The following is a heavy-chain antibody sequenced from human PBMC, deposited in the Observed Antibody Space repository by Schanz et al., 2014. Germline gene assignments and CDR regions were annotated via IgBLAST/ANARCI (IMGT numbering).Heavy chain of an antibody. J-gene: IGHJ4*02. Sequence: EVQLLESGGGLVEPGGSLRLSCAASGFSFSSYAMGWVRQARGKGLEWVSAMNESHSTIYYADSVRGRITISRDKAENTVFLQMNSLRAEDTAVYYCARKVVDAIGGYYDNWGQGTRVIVSS. CDR2: MNESHSTI. V-gene: IGHV3-23*01. CDR3: ARKVVDAIGGYYDN. CDR1: GFSFSSYA. D-gene: IGHD2-15*01.